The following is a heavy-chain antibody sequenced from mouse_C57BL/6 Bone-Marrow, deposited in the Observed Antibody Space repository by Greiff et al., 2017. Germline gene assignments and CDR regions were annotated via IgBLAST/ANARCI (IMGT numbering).Heavy chain of an antibody. CDR1: GYTFTSYG. V-gene: IGHV1-81*01. D-gene: IGHD1-1*01. J-gene: IGHJ1*03. Sequence: VQLQQSGAELARPGASVKLSCKASGYTFTSYGISWVKQSTGQGLEWIGEIYPRSGNTYYNEKFKGKATLTADKSSSTAYMELRSLTSEDSAVYFCARDGITTVVDPYWYFDVWGTGTTVTVSS. CDR3: ARDGITTVVDPYWYFDV. CDR2: IYPRSGNT.